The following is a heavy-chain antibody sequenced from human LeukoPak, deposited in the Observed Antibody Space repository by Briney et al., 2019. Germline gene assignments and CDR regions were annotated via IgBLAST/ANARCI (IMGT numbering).Heavy chain of an antibody. D-gene: IGHD6-6*01. V-gene: IGHV3-23*01. Sequence: GGSLRLSCAASGFTFDDYGMSWVRQAPGKGLEWVSAISGGIISTYYADSVKGRLTTTRDNSKNTLYLQMNSLRADYTAVYYCARPVYTHCADAFEIWGQGTMVAVSS. CDR1: GFTFDDYG. CDR2: ISGGIIST. CDR3: ARPVYTHCADAFEI. J-gene: IGHJ3*02.